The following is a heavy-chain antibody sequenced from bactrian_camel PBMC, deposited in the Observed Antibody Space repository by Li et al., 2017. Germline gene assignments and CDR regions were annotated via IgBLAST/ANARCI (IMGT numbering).Heavy chain of an antibody. D-gene: IGHD2*01. CDR3: EAEECTTHCSGGYCSIPGFSY. J-gene: IGHJ6*01. CDR1: TYGVYC. V-gene: IGHV3S55*01. CDR2: IDSDGYV. Sequence: HVQLVESGGGSVQAGGSLRLSCAYTYGVYCMGWFRQAPGKERERVATIDSDGYVDFADSVKGRFTISRDNAKDILYLQIDGLKPEVTAMYSCEAEECTTHCSGGYCSIPGFSYRGHGTQVTVS.